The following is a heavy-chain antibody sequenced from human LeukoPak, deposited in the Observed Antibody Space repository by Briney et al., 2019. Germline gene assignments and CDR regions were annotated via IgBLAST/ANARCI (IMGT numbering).Heavy chain of an antibody. Sequence: GGSLRLSCAASGFTFSSYAMSWVRQAPGKGLEWVSYISSSGSTIYYADSVKGRFTISRDNAKNSLYLQMNSLRAEDTAVYYCARDWRYSYGVDGGQGTLVTVSS. V-gene: IGHV3-48*04. CDR3: ARDWRYSYGVD. D-gene: IGHD5-18*01. CDR2: ISSSGSTI. CDR1: GFTFSSYA. J-gene: IGHJ4*02.